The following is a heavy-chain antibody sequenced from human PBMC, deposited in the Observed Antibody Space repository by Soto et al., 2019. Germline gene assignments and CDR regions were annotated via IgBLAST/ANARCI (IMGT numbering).Heavy chain of an antibody. V-gene: IGHV3-64D*06. CDR3: VGGSMTTRALDY. CDR2: ISSNGGST. CDR1: GFTFSSYA. D-gene: IGHD4-17*01. J-gene: IGHJ4*02. Sequence: GGSLGLSCSASGFTFSSYAMHWVRQAPGKGLEYVSAISSNGGSTYYADSVKGRFAISRDNSKNTLYLQMSSLRAEDTAVYYCVGGSMTTRALDYWGQGTLVTVSS.